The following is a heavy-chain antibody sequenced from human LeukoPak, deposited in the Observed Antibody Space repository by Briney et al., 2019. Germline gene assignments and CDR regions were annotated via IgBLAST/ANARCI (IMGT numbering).Heavy chain of an antibody. CDR3: ARGGMIMVRGVMGGDY. Sequence: GASVKVSCKASGYTFTSYGISWVRPAPGQGLEWMGWISAYNGNTNYAQKLQGRVTMTTDTSTSTAYMELRSLRSDDTAVYYCARGGMIMVRGVMGGDYWGQGTLVTVSS. CDR2: ISAYNGNT. V-gene: IGHV1-18*01. J-gene: IGHJ4*02. D-gene: IGHD3-10*01. CDR1: GYTFTSYG.